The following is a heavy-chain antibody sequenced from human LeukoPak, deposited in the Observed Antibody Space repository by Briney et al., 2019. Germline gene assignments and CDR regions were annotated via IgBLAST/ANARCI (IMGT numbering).Heavy chain of an antibody. CDR1: GYRFTSYW. CDR2: IYPSDSDT. D-gene: IGHD4-23*01. CDR3: ARLTAVVTFDY. Sequence: GESLKISCKGSGYRFTSYWIGWVRQMPGKGLEWMGVIYPSDSDTRYSPSFRGQVTISADKSISTAYLQWRSLKVSDSAMYYCARLTAVVTFDYWGQGTLVTVSS. V-gene: IGHV5-51*01. J-gene: IGHJ4*02.